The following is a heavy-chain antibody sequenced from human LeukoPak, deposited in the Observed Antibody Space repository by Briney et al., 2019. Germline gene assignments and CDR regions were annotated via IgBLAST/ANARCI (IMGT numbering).Heavy chain of an antibody. D-gene: IGHD6-19*01. J-gene: IGHJ4*02. V-gene: IGHV1-18*01. CDR2: IAFYNGDT. Sequence: ASVKVSCKAAGYTFNTFGITWVRQAPGQGLEWLGWIAFYNGDTNYAQKFQGRVTLTTDTSTNTPYMELTSLTSAATAVYYCVRVSVVAGAFSYWGQGTLVTVSS. CDR1: GYTFNTFG. CDR3: VRVSVVAGAFSY.